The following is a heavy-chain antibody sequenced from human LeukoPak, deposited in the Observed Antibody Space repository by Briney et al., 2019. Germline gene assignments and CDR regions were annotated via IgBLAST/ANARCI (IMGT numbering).Heavy chain of an antibody. CDR1: GYSISSAYY. CDR2: MYHSGST. V-gene: IGHV4-38-2*02. CDR3: ARVPLRSTNYYYYYYMDV. J-gene: IGHJ6*03. Sequence: SETLSLTCSVSGYSISSAYYWGWIRQPPGKGLEWIGTMYHSGSTNYNPSLKSRVTISVDTSKNQFSLKLSSVTAADTAVYYCARVPLRSTNYYYYYYMDVWGKGTTVTISS. D-gene: IGHD1-1*01.